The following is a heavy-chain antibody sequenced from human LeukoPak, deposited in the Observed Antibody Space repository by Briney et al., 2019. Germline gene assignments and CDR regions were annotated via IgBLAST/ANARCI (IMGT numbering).Heavy chain of an antibody. D-gene: IGHD3-22*01. J-gene: IGHJ4*02. CDR2: ISSSSYI. V-gene: IGHV3-21*04. CDR3: AKDGIRGYYYDSSGFDY. CDR1: GFTFSSYS. Sequence: PGGSLRLSCAASGFTFSSYSMNWVRQAPGKGLEWVSSISSSSYIYYGDSVKGRFTISRDNAKNSLYLQMNSLRAEDTALYYCAKDGIRGYYYDSSGFDYWGQGTLVTVSS.